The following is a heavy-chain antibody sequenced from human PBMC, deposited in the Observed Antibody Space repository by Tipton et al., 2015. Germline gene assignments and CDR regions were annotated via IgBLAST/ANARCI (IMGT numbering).Heavy chain of an antibody. CDR3: ARARGRHGGLFDS. D-gene: IGHD4-23*01. CDR1: GGSVTSGSYY. Sequence: GLVKPSENLSLTCTVSGGSVTSGSYYWSWIRQPPGKGLEWIGYISYTDGAHYNPALKSRVTMSRDTSKNQFSLKLTSVTASDTAVYYCARARGRHGGLFDSWGQGILVTVSS. J-gene: IGHJ4*02. V-gene: IGHV4-61*01. CDR2: ISYTDGA.